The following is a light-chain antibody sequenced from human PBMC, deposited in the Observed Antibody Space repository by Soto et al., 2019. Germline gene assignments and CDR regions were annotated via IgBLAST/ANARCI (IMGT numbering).Light chain of an antibody. CDR3: IQALQTPVT. Sequence: DIVMTQSPLSLPVTPGEPASISCRSSQSLLHSSGRYYLDWYLQKPGQSPQLLIYLGSHRASGVPDRFSGSGSGTDFTLTISRGEAEYVGSDYCIQALQTPVTFGGGTRAEIK. CDR2: LGS. V-gene: IGKV2-28*01. J-gene: IGKJ4*01. CDR1: QSLLHSSGRYY.